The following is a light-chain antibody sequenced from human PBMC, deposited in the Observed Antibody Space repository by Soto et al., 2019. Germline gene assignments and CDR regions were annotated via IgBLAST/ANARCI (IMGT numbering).Light chain of an antibody. Sequence: QSVLTQPPSVSGSPGQSVTISCTGTSSDVGSYNRVSWYQQPPGTAPKLMIYEVSNRPSGVPDRFSGSKSGNTASLTISGLQADVVADYYCSSYTSSCPYVVRTGSMVT. J-gene: IGLJ1*01. CDR1: SSDVGSYNR. V-gene: IGLV2-18*02. CDR3: SSYTSSCPYV. CDR2: EVS.